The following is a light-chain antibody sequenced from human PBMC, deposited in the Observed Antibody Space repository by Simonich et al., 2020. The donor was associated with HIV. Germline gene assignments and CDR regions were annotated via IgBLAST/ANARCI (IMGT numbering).Light chain of an antibody. Sequence: DVVMTQSPLSLPVTLGQPASISCRSSQSLVHSDGNTFLNWCQQRPGQSPRRLIYKVSNRDSGGPDRFSGSGSGTDFTLKISRVEAEDVGVHYCMQGTHHNRWTFGQGTQVDIK. CDR1: QSLVHSDGNTF. CDR2: KVS. J-gene: IGKJ1*01. CDR3: MQGTHHNRWT. V-gene: IGKV2-30*02.